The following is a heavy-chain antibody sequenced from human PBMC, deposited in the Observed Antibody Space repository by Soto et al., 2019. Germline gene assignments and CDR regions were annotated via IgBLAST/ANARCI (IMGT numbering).Heavy chain of an antibody. Sequence: QVRLVQSGAEVRKPGASVKVSCQASGYTVTTYGFSWVRQAPGQGLEWMGWISTYNGNTNYAQKFQGRVTMTTDTSTRTVYLELRSLKSDDTAVYYCARGFDYGDYGSDNLDYWGQGTLVTVSS. J-gene: IGHJ4*02. CDR1: GYTVTTYG. V-gene: IGHV1-18*01. D-gene: IGHD4-17*01. CDR2: ISTYNGNT. CDR3: ARGFDYGDYGSDNLDY.